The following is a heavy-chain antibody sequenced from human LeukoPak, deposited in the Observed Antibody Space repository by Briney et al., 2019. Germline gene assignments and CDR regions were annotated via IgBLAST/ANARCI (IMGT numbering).Heavy chain of an antibody. J-gene: IGHJ4*02. CDR2: ISYNGRT. CDR1: GVSINSGDYY. V-gene: IGHV4-30-4*08. Sequence: SETLSLTCTVSGVSINSGDYYWSWIRQPPGKGLEWIGYISYNGRTFYNPSLNSRVTISVDTSKNQFSLKLSSVTAADTAVYYCARERGSYPWHFDYWGQGTLVTVSS. CDR3: ARERGSYPWHFDY. D-gene: IGHD1-26*01.